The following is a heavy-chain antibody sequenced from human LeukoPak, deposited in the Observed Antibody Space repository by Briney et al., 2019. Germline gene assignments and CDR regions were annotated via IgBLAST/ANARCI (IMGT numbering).Heavy chain of an antibody. J-gene: IGHJ5*02. D-gene: IGHD6-19*01. CDR2: IGPQSGDT. V-gene: IGHV1-2*02. CDR3: AREDYSSGWYRGGWFDP. CDR1: GYIFTGYY. Sequence: ASVKVSCKASGYIFTGYYIHWLRQAPGQGLEWMGWIGPQSGDTNYSQKFQGRVTMTRDTYIKTAYMELRSLRSDDTAVYFCAREDYSSGWYRGGWFDPWGQGTQVTVSS.